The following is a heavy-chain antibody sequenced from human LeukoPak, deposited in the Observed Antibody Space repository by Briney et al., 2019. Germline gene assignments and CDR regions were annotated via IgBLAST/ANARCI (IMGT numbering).Heavy chain of an antibody. CDR3: TKEGATGSPYSFDY. J-gene: IGHJ4*02. CDR1: GFTFSSYG. Sequence: GGSLRLSCAASGFTFSSYGMHWVRQAPGKGLGWVAVVSSAGSTKYYADSVKGRFTISRVNSKKTLDLQMNNLRAEDTAVYYCTKEGATGSPYSFDYWGQGTLVTVSS. D-gene: IGHD1-1*01. V-gene: IGHV3-30*18. CDR2: VSSAGSTK.